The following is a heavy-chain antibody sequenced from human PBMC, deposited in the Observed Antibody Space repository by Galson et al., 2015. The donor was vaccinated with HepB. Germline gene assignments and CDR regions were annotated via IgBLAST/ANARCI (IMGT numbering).Heavy chain of an antibody. CDR1: GDSVSSNTAA. CDR3: AIPDSSSWRSYYFDY. Sequence: CAISGDSVSSNTAAWNWIRQSPSRGLEWLGRTYYRSKWYNDYAVSVKSRITINPDTSKNQFSLQLSSVTAADTAVYYCAIPDSSSWRSYYFDYWGQGTLVTVSS. V-gene: IGHV6-1*01. D-gene: IGHD6-13*01. CDR2: TYYRSKWYN. J-gene: IGHJ4*02.